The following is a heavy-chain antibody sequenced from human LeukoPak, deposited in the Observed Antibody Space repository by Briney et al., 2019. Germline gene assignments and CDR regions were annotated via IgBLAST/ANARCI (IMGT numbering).Heavy chain of an antibody. CDR3: AREHGDRTWDY. Sequence: ASVKVSCKASGYTFTGYYMHWVRQAPGQGLEWMGWINPHSGGTNYAQKFQGRVAMTRDTSISTAYMDLSRLRSDDTAVYYCAREHGDRTWDYWGQGTLVTVSS. V-gene: IGHV1-2*02. CDR1: GYTFTGYY. D-gene: IGHD4-17*01. CDR2: INPHSGGT. J-gene: IGHJ4*02.